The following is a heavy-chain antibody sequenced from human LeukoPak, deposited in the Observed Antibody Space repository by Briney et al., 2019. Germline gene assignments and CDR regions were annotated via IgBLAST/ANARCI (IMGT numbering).Heavy chain of an antibody. J-gene: IGHJ4*02. CDR3: ATAYDILTGYYHPTPPDY. CDR1: AFTFSNYW. Sequence: GGSLRLSCAASAFTFSNYWMTWVRQAPGKGLEWVANINQDGSDKCYVDSVEGRFTISRDNAKNSLYLQMNSLRAEDTAVYYCATAYDILTGYYHPTPPDYWGQGTLVTVSS. D-gene: IGHD3-9*01. CDR2: INQDGSDK. V-gene: IGHV3-7*03.